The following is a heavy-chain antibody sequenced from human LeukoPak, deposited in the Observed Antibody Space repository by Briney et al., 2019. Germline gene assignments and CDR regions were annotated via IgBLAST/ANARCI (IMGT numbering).Heavy chain of an antibody. CDR2: IYHSGST. CDR1: GYSISSGYY. D-gene: IGHD2-2*01. J-gene: IGHJ5*02. V-gene: IGHV4-38-2*01. Sequence: PSETLSLTCAVSGYSISSGYYWGWIRQPPGKGLEWIGSIYHSGSTYYNPSLKSRVTISVDTSKTQFSLKLSSVTAADTAVYYCARTTWDIVVVPAAGWFDPWGQGTLVTVSS. CDR3: ARTTWDIVVVPAAGWFDP.